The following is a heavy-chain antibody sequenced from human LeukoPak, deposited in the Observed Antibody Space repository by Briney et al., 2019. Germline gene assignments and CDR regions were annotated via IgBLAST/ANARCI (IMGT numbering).Heavy chain of an antibody. Sequence: GGSLRLSCAASGFTFSSYGMHWVRQAPGKGLEWVAVISYDGSNKYYADSVKGRFTISRDNSKNTLYLQMNSLRAEDTAVYYCARVSGLPPYLDYWGQGTLVTVSS. CDR2: ISYDGSNK. CDR3: ARVSGLPPYLDY. D-gene: IGHD4-11*01. CDR1: GFTFSSYG. V-gene: IGHV3-30*03. J-gene: IGHJ4*02.